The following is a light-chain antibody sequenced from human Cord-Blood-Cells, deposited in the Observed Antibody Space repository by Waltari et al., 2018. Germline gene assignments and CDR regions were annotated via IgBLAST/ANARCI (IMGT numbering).Light chain of an antibody. J-gene: IGKJ1*01. CDR1: QSISSY. CDR3: QQSYSTPWT. V-gene: IGKV1-39*01. Sequence: QMTQSPSSLSASVGDRVTITCRASQSISSYLNWYQQKPGKAPKLLIYAASSLQSGVPSRFSGSGSGTDFTLTISSLQPEDFATYYSQQSYSTPWTFGQGTKVEIK. CDR2: AAS.